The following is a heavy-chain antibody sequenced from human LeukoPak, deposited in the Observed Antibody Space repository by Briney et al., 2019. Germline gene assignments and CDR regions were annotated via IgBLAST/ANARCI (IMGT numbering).Heavy chain of an antibody. J-gene: IGHJ4*02. V-gene: IGHV4-61*08. CDR1: GGSISSGGYY. Sequence: SETLSLTCTVSGGSISSGGYYWSWIRQHPGKGLEWIGYIYYSGSAYYNPSLKSRVTMSVDTSKNQFSLKVNSVTAADTAVYFCAREGTSGWAFWGQGALVTVSS. CDR3: AREGTSGWAF. CDR2: IYYSGSA. D-gene: IGHD6-19*01.